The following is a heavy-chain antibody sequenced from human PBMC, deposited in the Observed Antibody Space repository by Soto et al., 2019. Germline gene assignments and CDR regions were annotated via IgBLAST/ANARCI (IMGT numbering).Heavy chain of an antibody. Sequence: QITLKESGPTPVKPTQTLTLTCSFSGFSLNTDGEGVGWVRQPPGEALEWLALIYWDDDERYSPSLKTRLTITKDPSKNQVVLIMTNMDPVDTATCYCAPSRNLITEDAQVGDFDYWGQGTLVTVSS. CDR2: IYWDDDE. V-gene: IGHV2-5*02. CDR1: GFSLNTDGEG. CDR3: APSRNLITEDAQVGDFDY. D-gene: IGHD3-10*01. J-gene: IGHJ4*02.